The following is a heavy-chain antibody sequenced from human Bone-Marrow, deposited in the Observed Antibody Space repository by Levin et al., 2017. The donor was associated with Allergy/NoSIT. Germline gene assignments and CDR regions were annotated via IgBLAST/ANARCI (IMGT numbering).Heavy chain of an antibody. Sequence: GGSLRLSCAASGFPFSAYALHWVRQAPGKGLEWVALISNNGRNQFYADSVKGRFTISRDNTQNTLYLQVNSLKADDTAVYFCASTRYGSGSYIPDYWGQGTLVTVSS. CDR2: ISNNGRNQ. CDR1: GFPFSAYA. J-gene: IGHJ4*02. CDR3: ASTRYGSGSYIPDY. D-gene: IGHD3-10*01. V-gene: IGHV3-30*14.